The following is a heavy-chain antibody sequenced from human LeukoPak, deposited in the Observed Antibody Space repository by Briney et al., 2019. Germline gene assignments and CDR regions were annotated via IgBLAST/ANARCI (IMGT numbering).Heavy chain of an antibody. V-gene: IGHV1-8*03. CDR2: MNPNSGNT. Sequence: ASVKVSCKASGYTFTSYDINWVRQATGQGLEWMGWMNPNSGNTGYAQKFQGRVTITGNTSISTAYMELSSLRSEDTAVYYCARASGSLDGYYYYYYMDVWGKGTTVTVSS. D-gene: IGHD3-10*01. J-gene: IGHJ6*03. CDR1: GYTFTSYD. CDR3: ARASGSLDGYYYYYYMDV.